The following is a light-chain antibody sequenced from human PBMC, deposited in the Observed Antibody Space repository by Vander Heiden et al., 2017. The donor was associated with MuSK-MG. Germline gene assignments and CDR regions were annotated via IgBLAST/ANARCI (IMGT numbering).Light chain of an antibody. CDR1: QSVSSTY. V-gene: IGKV3-20*01. Sequence: EIVLPPSPATLSLSPGERATLACRASQSVSSTYLAWYQQKPGQAPRLLIYGASSRATGIPDRFSGSGSGTDFTLTISRLEPEDFAVYYCQQYGTSPKLTFGGGTKVEIK. CDR3: QQYGTSPKLT. J-gene: IGKJ4*01. CDR2: GAS.